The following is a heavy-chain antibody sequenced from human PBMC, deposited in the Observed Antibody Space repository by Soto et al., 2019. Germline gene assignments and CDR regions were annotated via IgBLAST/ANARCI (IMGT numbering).Heavy chain of an antibody. CDR2: ITGSGGST. CDR3: AKGERPDY. J-gene: IGHJ4*02. Sequence: VQLLESGGGLVQPGGSLRLSCAASGFTFSSYAMSWVRQAPGKGLEWVSVITGSGGSTYYAASVKGRFTVSRDKSKNTLYLQMNSLRAEDTAVYYCAKGERPDYWGQGTLVTVSS. CDR1: GFTFSSYA. V-gene: IGHV3-23*01.